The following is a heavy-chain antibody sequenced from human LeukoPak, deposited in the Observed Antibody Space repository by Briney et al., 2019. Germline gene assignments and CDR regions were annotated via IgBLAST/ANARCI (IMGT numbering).Heavy chain of an antibody. Sequence: PGGSLRLSCAASGFTFSSYWMSWVRQAPGKGLEWVANIKQDGSEKYYVDSVKGRFTISRDNAKNSLYLQMNSLRAEDTAVYYCARDEGSCYYHSHDAFDIWGQGTMVTVSS. CDR1: GFTFSSYW. CDR2: IKQDGSEK. D-gene: IGHD2-15*01. V-gene: IGHV3-7*01. J-gene: IGHJ3*02. CDR3: ARDEGSCYYHSHDAFDI.